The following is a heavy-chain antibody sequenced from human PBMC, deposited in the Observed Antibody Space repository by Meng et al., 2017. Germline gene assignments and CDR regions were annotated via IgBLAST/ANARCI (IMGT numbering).Heavy chain of an antibody. CDR2: AYYRSKWYH. J-gene: IGHJ4*02. CDR1: GYSVSRNSAA. CDR3: ARGSYSFDS. Sequence: QIQLQQSGPGLVKPSQTLSVTCAISGYSVSRNSAAWNWIRQSPSRGLEWLGRAYYRSKWYHDYAESVKSRISIDPDTSKNQFSLQLRSVTPEDSAVYYCARGSYSFDSWGQRTLVTVSS. V-gene: IGHV6-1*01. D-gene: IGHD1-26*01.